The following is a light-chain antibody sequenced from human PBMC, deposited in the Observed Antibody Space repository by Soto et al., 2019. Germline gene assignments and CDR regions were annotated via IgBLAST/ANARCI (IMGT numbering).Light chain of an antibody. V-gene: IGKV1-39*01. CDR3: QQSYSTPGLT. J-gene: IGKJ4*01. Sequence: DIQMTQSPSSLSASIGDRVTITCRASQSISSYLNWYQQKPGKAPNLLIYDASSLQSGVPSRFSGSGSGTDFTLTITSLQPDDFATYYCQQSYSTPGLTFGGGTKVEIK. CDR1: QSISSY. CDR2: DAS.